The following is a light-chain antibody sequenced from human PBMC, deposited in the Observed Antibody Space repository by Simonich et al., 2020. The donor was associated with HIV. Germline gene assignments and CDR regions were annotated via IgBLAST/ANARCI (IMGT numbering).Light chain of an antibody. V-gene: IGLV2-23*01. CDR1: SSDVGGYDL. J-gene: IGLJ3*02. CDR3: CSYAGSNTWV. CDR2: EGS. Sequence: QSALTQPASVSGSPGQSITISCTGTSSDVGGYDLVSWYQQHPGKAPKLMIYEGSKGPSGVSNRFSGSKSGNTASLTISGLQADDEADYYCCSYAGSNTWVFGGGTHLTVL.